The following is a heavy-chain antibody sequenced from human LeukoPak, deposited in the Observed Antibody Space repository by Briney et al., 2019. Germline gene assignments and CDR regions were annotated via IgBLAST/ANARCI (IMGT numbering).Heavy chain of an antibody. V-gene: IGHV4-34*01. Sequence: SETLSLTCAVYGGSFSGYYWSWIRQPPGKGLECIGEINHSGSTNYNPSLKSRVTISVDTSENQFSVKLSSVTAADTAVYYCARLGAARNYYYYMDVWGKGTTVTVSS. CDR2: INHSGST. J-gene: IGHJ6*03. D-gene: IGHD6-6*01. CDR3: ARLGAARNYYYYMDV. CDR1: GGSFSGYY.